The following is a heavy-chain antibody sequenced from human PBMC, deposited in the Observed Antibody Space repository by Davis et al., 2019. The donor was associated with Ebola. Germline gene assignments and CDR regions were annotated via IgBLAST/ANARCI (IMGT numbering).Heavy chain of an antibody. CDR2: ISSSSSYI. J-gene: IGHJ6*02. Sequence: GESLKISCAASGFTFSSYSMNWVRQAPGKGLEWVSSISSSSSYIYYADSVKGRFTISRGNAKNSLYLQMNSLRAEDTAVYYCARGRGMDVWGQGTTVTVSS. CDR1: GFTFSSYS. CDR3: ARGRGMDV. V-gene: IGHV3-21*01.